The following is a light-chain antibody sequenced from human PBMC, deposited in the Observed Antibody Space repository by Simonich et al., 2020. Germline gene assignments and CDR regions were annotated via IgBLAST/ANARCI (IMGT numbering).Light chain of an antibody. J-gene: IGLJ3*02. V-gene: IGLV2-14*01. CDR2: DFS. CDR1: SSDGGGYNN. Sequence: QSALTQPASVSGAPGQSITISCTGTSSDGGGYNNVSWYQQHTGKAPKLMIYDFSKRPAGVSNRFSGSKSGNTASLTISGLQAEDEADYYCSSYTSSSTWVFGGGTKLTVL. CDR3: SSYTSSSTWV.